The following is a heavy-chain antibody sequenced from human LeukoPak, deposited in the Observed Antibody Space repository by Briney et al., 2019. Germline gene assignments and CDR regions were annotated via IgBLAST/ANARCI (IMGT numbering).Heavy chain of an antibody. J-gene: IGHJ4*02. D-gene: IGHD1-26*01. CDR1: GFTFDDYG. CDR3: ARDLVMVGATTQLDY. CDR2: INWNGGST. V-gene: IGHV3-20*04. Sequence: GSLRLSCAASGFTFDDYGMSWVRQAPGKGLEWVSGINWNGGSTGYADSVKGRFTISRDNAKNSLYLQMNSLRAEDTAVYYCARDLVMVGATTQLDYWGQGTLVTVSS.